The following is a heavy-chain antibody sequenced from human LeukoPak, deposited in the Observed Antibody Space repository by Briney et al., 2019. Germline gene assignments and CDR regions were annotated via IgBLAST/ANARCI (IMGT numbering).Heavy chain of an antibody. CDR1: GASIRSYY. D-gene: IGHD5-24*01. V-gene: IGHV4-59*08. J-gene: IGHJ4*02. Sequence: AETLSLTCTVSGASIRSYYWSWIRQPPGKGLECIGYIYYTGSTNYNYNPSLKSRVTISVDTSKNQFSLKLSSVTAADTAVYYCARHGPRRDGYNYDYWGPGTLVTVSS. CDR3: ARHGPRRDGYNYDY. CDR2: IYYTGSTNY.